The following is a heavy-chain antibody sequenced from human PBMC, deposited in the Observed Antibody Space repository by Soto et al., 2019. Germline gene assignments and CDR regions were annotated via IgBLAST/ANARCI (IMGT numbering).Heavy chain of an antibody. CDR3: TRGSVDPTYYYDSSGYYLY. Sequence: PGGSRRLSCTASGFTFGDYAMSWVRQAPGKGLEWVGFIRSKAYGGTTEYAASVKGRFTISRDDSKSIAYLQMNSLKTEDTAVYYCTRGSVDPTYYYDSSGYYLYWGQGTLVTVSS. D-gene: IGHD3-22*01. V-gene: IGHV3-49*04. CDR2: IRSKAYGGTT. J-gene: IGHJ4*02. CDR1: GFTFGDYA.